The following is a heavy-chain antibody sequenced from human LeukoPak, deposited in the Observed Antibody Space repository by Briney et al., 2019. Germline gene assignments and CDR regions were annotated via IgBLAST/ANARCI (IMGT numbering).Heavy chain of an antibody. CDR2: IYTSGST. D-gene: IGHD3-10*01. Sequence: SGTLSLTCTVPGCSISSYYWSWIRQPAGKGLEWIGRIYTSGSTYYKHSLKSRVTMSVDTSKIQFYLKLSSVTAEDTAVYYCARGSYYGYYFDYWGQGTMVTVSS. CDR3: ARGSYYGYYFDY. V-gene: IGHV4-4*07. CDR1: GCSISSYY. J-gene: IGHJ4*02.